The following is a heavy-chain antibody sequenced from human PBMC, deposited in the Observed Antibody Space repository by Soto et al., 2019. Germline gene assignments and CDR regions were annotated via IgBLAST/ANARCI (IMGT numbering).Heavy chain of an antibody. J-gene: IGHJ6*02. CDR3: ARRAVVTPGYYYGMDV. Sequence: SETLSLTCTVSGGSISSCYWSWIRQPPGKGLEWIGYIYYSGSTNYNPSLKSRVTISVDTSKNQFSLKLSSVTAADTAVYYCARRAVVTPGYYYGMDVWGQGTTVTVSS. CDR2: IYYSGST. CDR1: GGSISSCY. V-gene: IGHV4-59*08. D-gene: IGHD2-21*02.